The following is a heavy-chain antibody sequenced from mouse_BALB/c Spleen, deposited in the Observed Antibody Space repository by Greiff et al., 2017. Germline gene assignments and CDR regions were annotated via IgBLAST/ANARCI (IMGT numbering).Heavy chain of an antibody. CDR3: ARGNYYGSSYGYFDV. CDR2: IYPGDGDT. Sequence: QVQLKQSGAELVRPGSSVKISCKASGYAFSSYWMNWVKQRPGQGLEWIGQIYPGDGDTNYNGKFKGKATLTADKSSSTAYMQLSSLTSEDSAVYFCARGNYYGSSYGYFDVWGAGTTVTVSS. J-gene: IGHJ1*01. CDR1: GYAFSSYW. V-gene: IGHV1-80*01. D-gene: IGHD1-1*01.